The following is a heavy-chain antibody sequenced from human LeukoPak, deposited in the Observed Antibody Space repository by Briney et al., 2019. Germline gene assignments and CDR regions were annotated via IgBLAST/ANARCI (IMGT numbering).Heavy chain of an antibody. V-gene: IGHV4-59*12. CDR3: ARAQSRYYGSGSLFDY. J-gene: IGHJ4*02. CDR1: GGSISSYY. CDR2: IYYSGST. D-gene: IGHD3-10*01. Sequence: SETLSLTCTVSGGSISSYYWSWIRQPPGKGLEWIGSIYYSGSTYYNPSLKSRVTISVDTSKNQFSLKLSSVTAADTAVYYCARAQSRYYGSGSLFDYWGQGTLVTVSS.